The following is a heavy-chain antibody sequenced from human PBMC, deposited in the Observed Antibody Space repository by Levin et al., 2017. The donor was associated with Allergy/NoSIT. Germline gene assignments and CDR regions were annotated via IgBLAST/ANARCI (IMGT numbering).Heavy chain of an antibody. V-gene: IGHV3-7*01. D-gene: IGHD1-1*01. J-gene: IGHJ3*02. Sequence: GESLKISCAAFGFTFSNHWMSWVRQAPGKGLEWVTNIKQDGSEKYYVDSVKGRFTISRDNAKNSLYLQMNSLRAEDTAVYYCARSTTGAFDIWGQGTIVTVSS. CDR3: ARSTTGAFDI. CDR1: GFTFSNHW. CDR2: IKQDGSEK.